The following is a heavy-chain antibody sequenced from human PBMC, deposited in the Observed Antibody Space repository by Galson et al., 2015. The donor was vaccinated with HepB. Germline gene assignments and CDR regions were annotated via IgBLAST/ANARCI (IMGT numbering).Heavy chain of an antibody. CDR3: ARQGYYGSGSYNLKHRGWFDP. Sequence: LSLTCTVSGGSISSSSYYWGWIRQPPGKGLEWIGSIYYSGSTYYNPSLKSRVTISVDTSKNQFSLKLSSVTAADTAVYYCARQGYYGSGSYNLKHRGWFDPWGQGTLVTVSS. CDR2: IYYSGST. CDR1: GGSISSSSYY. V-gene: IGHV4-39*01. D-gene: IGHD3-10*01. J-gene: IGHJ5*02.